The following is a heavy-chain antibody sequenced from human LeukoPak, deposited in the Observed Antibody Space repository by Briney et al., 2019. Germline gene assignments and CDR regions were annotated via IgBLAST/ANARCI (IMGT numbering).Heavy chain of an antibody. CDR1: GXSISSYY. D-gene: IGHD2-15*01. V-gene: IGHV4-34*01. CDR3: ARVVVAATDWFDP. Sequence: SETLSLTCTVSGXSISSYYGSWIRQPPGKGLEWIGEINHSGSTNYNPSLKSRVTISLDTSKNQFSLKLSSVTAADTAVYYCARVVVAATDWFDPWGLGTLVTVSS. J-gene: IGHJ5*02. CDR2: INHSGST.